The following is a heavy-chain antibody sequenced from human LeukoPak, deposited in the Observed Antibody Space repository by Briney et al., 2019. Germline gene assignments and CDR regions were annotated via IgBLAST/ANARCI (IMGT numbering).Heavy chain of an antibody. CDR2: ISASSSTI. Sequence: PGGSLRLSCAASGFTFSSYSINWVRQAPGKGLEWLSYISASSSTIYYADSVKGRFTISRDNAKNSLYLQMNSLRAEDTAVYYCARDEYYYDSSGYQWSGFDYWGQGTLVTVSS. CDR1: GFTFSSYS. D-gene: IGHD3-22*01. J-gene: IGHJ4*02. CDR3: ARDEYYYDSSGYQWSGFDY. V-gene: IGHV3-48*01.